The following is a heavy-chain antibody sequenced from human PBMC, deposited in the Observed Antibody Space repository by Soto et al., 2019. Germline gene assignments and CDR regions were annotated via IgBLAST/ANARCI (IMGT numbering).Heavy chain of an antibody. V-gene: IGHV4-34*01. CDR3: ARGSQQQLVRSYYYYMDV. J-gene: IGHJ6*03. D-gene: IGHD6-13*01. CDR1: GGSFSGYY. CDR2: INHSGST. Sequence: GGSFSGYYWSWIRQPPGKGLEWIGEINHSGSTNYNPSLKSRVTISVDTSKNQFSLKLSSVTAADTAVYYCARGSQQQLVRSYYYYMDVWGKGTTVTVSS.